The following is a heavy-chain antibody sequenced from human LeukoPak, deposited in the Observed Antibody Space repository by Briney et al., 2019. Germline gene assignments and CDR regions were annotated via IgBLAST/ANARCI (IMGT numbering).Heavy chain of an antibody. V-gene: IGHV1-3*03. CDR2: INAGNGNT. D-gene: IGHD2-2*01. Sequence: GASVKVSCKASGYTFTSYAMHWVRQAPGQRLEWMGWINAGNGNTKYSQEFQGRVTITRDTSASTAYMELSSLRSEDMAVYYCAREGRYCSSTSCHNWFDPWGQGTLVTVSS. J-gene: IGHJ5*02. CDR1: GYTFTSYA. CDR3: AREGRYCSSTSCHNWFDP.